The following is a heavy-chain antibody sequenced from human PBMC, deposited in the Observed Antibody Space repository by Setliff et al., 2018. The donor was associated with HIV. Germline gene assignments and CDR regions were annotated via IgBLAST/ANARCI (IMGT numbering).Heavy chain of an antibody. D-gene: IGHD1-20*01. Sequence: PSETLSLTCAVYRGSFSHYYWTWIRQSPGKGLEWIAEINQERTTFYNPSLKSRLIMSLDTFRNEVSLRLNSVTAADTATYFCARVRFSFNNVRCFDLWGPGTRVTVSS. V-gene: IGHV4-34*01. CDR3: ARVRFSFNNVRCFDL. J-gene: IGHJ2*01. CDR1: RGSFSHYY. CDR2: INQERTT.